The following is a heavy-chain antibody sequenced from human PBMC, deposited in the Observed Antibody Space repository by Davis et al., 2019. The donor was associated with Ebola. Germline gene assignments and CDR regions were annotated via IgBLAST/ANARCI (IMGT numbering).Heavy chain of an antibody. D-gene: IGHD3-16*01. CDR3: ASLRALRLPY. J-gene: IGHJ4*02. CDR2: AYYSGTT. Sequence: PSETLSLTCTVSGGSISRTTYFWGWIRQPPGKGLEWIGNAYYSGTTYYSPSLKSRVTISVDTSKNQFSLRLNSVTAADTAVYYCASLRALRLPYWGQGTLVTVSS. CDR1: GGSISRTTYF. V-gene: IGHV4-39*01.